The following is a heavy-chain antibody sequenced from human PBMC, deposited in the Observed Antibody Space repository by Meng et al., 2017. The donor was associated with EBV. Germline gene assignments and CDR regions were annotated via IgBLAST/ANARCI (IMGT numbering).Heavy chain of an antibody. D-gene: IGHD3-10*01. J-gene: IGHJ4*02. Sequence: QGQVVQSAGEVKKPGASVKVSCKTSGGPFRYYAISWVRQAPGQGLEWLGGFLPRLGAPNYAQKFHGRVKITADESTSTHYMDLSSLRSEDTAIYYCASESGRGYTPDYWGQGTLVTVSS. V-gene: IGHV1-69*01. CDR3: ASESGRGYTPDY. CDR2: FLPRLGAP. CDR1: GGPFRYYA.